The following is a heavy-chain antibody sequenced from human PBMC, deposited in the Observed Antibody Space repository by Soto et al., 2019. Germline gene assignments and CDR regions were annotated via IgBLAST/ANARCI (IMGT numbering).Heavy chain of an antibody. D-gene: IGHD3-3*01. CDR1: GYTFTSYC. J-gene: IGHJ6*02. CDR2: ISAYNGNT. CDR3: AREVYYDFWSGYSNYYYGMDV. V-gene: IGHV1-18*01. Sequence: ASVKVSCKASGYTFTSYCISWVRQAPGQGLEWMGWISAYNGNTNYAHKLQGRVTMTTDTSTSTAYMELRSLRSDDTAVYYCAREVYYDFWSGYSNYYYGMDVWGQGTTVNVSS.